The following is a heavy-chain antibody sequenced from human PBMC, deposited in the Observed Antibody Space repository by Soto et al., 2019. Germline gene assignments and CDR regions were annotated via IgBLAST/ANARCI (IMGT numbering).Heavy chain of an antibody. D-gene: IGHD6-19*01. CDR3: ARLRNAAVADNDAFDI. J-gene: IGHJ3*02. V-gene: IGHV5-51*01. CDR2: IYPGDSDT. CDR1: GYSFTSYW. Sequence: PGESLKISCKGSGYSFTSYWIGWVRQMPGKGLEWMGIIYPGDSDTRYSPSFQGQVTISADKSISTAYLQWSSLKASDTAMYYCARLRNAAVADNDAFDISGQATIVTVSS.